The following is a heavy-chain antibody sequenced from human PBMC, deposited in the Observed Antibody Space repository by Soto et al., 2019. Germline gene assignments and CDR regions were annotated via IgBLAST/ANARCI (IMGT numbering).Heavy chain of an antibody. Sequence: QVQLQESGPGLVRPSGTLSLTCAVSGGSISSSNWWSWVRQPPGKGLEWIGDIYHSGDTNYNPSLETRVTMSIDKSKNQFSLKLNSVTAADTAVYYCARDLSSASLFGYWGQGALVTVSS. CDR2: IYHSGDT. CDR1: GGSISSSNW. V-gene: IGHV4-4*02. J-gene: IGHJ4*02. D-gene: IGHD3-22*01. CDR3: ARDLSSASLFGY.